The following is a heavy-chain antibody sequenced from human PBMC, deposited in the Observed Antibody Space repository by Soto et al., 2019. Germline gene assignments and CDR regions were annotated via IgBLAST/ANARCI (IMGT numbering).Heavy chain of an antibody. CDR2: ISSGGSGI. Sequence: PGGSLRLSCAASGFTFSSNSMSWVRQAPGKGLEWVSSISSGGSGIYYADSLKGRFTISRDNAKNSLYLQMNSLRAEDTAVYYFARRYCTNGVCPFDSWGQGTLVTVSS. D-gene: IGHD2-8*01. CDR3: ARRYCTNGVCPFDS. V-gene: IGHV3-21*01. J-gene: IGHJ4*02. CDR1: GFTFSSNS.